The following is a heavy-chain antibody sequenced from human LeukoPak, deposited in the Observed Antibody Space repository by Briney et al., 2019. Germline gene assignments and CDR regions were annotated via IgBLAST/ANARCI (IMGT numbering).Heavy chain of an antibody. CDR1: GFTFSSYA. J-gene: IGHJ4*02. V-gene: IGHV3-23*01. D-gene: IGHD5-24*01. Sequence: GGSLRLSCAASGFTFSSYAMTWVRQAPGKGLEWVSAISGGGDSTHNADSVKGRFTISRDNSKNTLNLQMNSLRAEDTAVYYCAKSRDGYNILDYWGQGTLVTVSS. CDR3: AKSRDGYNILDY. CDR2: ISGGGDST.